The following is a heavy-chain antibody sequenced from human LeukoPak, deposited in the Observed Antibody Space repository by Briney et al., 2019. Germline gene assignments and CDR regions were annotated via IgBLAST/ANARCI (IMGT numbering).Heavy chain of an antibody. J-gene: IGHJ4*02. D-gene: IGHD3-10*01. CDR2: ISAYNGNT. Sequence: ASVKVSCKASGYTFTSYGISWVRQAPGQGLEWMGWISAYNGNTNYAQKLQGRVTMTTDTSTSTAYMELRSLRSDDTAVYYCARVTHPYYGSGSFIDYWGQGTLVTVSS. CDR3: ARVTHPYYGSGSFIDY. CDR1: GYTFTSYG. V-gene: IGHV1-18*01.